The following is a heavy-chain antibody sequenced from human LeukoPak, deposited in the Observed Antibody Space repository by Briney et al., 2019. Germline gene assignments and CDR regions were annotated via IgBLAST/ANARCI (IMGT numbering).Heavy chain of an antibody. J-gene: IGHJ4*02. CDR2: ILPSGTS. V-gene: IGHV4-4*07. CDR3: ARGSVIRGVSHFDY. CDR1: GDSMSSFY. Sequence: SETLSLTCTVSGDSMSSFYWNWIRQPAGKGLEWIGRILPSGTSFSIPSLRSRLTVSLDTSKNQFSLRLNSVTAADTAVYYCARGSVIRGVSHFDYWGQGTLVTVSA. D-gene: IGHD3-10*01.